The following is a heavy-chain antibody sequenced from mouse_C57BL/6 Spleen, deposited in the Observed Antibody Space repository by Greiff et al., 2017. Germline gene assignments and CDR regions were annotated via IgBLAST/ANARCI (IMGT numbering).Heavy chain of an antibody. CDR2: IRSKSNNYAT. Sequence: EVKVVASGGGLVQPKGSLKLSCAAYGFSFNTYAMNWVRQAPGTGLEWVARIRSKSNNYATYYADSVKDSFTISRYDSESMIYLQMNNWKTEDTAMYYCVMEDDYDDAMDYWGQGTSVTVSS. J-gene: IGHJ4*01. V-gene: IGHV10-1*01. D-gene: IGHD2-4*01. CDR1: GFSFNTYA. CDR3: VMEDDYDDAMDY.